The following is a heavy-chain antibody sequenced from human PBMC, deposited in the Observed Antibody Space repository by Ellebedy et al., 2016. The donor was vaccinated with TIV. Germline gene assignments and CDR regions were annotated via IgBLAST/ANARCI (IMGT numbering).Heavy chain of an antibody. V-gene: IGHV3-21*01. CDR3: ARDIDY. CDR2: ISSSSSYI. Sequence: GGSLRLXXVASGFTFSRYTMNWVRQAPGKGLEWVSCISSSSSYIYYADSVKGRFTISRNDAKNSLYLHMNSLRAEDTAVYYCARDIDYWGQGTLVTVSS. J-gene: IGHJ4*02. CDR1: GFTFSRYT.